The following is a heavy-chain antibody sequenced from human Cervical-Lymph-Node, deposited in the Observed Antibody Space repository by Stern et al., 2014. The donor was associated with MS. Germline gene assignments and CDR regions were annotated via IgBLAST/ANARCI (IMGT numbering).Heavy chain of an antibody. CDR2: ISAYKGNT. Sequence: VQLVHSGSEVKQPGASVKVSCKASGYTFTSYGISWVRQAPGQVLEWLGRISAYKGNTNYAQKLQGRVTMTTDTSTSTAYMELRSLRSDDTAVYYCARDPQNSYGSHDAFDIWGQGTMVTVSS. D-gene: IGHD5-18*01. V-gene: IGHV1-18*01. CDR3: ARDPQNSYGSHDAFDI. J-gene: IGHJ3*02. CDR1: GYTFTSYG.